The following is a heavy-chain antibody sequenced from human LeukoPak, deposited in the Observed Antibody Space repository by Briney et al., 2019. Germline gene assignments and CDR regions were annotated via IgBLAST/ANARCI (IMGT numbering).Heavy chain of an antibody. Sequence: GVSLRLSCVASGFTFNNYGMHWVRQAPGKGLEWVAVISYDGRNIHYPDSVKGRFTISRDISTDTLWLQMDSLRTEDTAVYYCAKGPLRGTAAAIDYWGQGTLVTVSS. V-gene: IGHV3-30*18. CDR1: GFTFNNYG. CDR3: AKGPLRGTAAAIDY. J-gene: IGHJ4*02. D-gene: IGHD2-2*01. CDR2: ISYDGRNI.